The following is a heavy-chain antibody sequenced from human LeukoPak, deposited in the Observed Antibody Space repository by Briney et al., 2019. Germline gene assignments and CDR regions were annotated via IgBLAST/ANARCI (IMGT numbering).Heavy chain of an antibody. CDR2: IYFTGSNV. V-gene: IGHV5-51*01. D-gene: IGHD4-17*01. CDR3: ARARDGNYMWDY. CDR1: VDNFVNYW. Sequence: GESLKISCQGFVDNFVNYWIGWVRQMPGKGLEWMGIIYFTGSNVKYSPPFQGQVTISADKSISTAYLQWSSLRASDTGIYYCARARDGNYMWDYWGQGTLVTVSS. J-gene: IGHJ4*02.